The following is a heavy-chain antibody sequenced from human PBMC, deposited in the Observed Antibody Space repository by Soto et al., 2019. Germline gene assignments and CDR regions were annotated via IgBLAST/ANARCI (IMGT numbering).Heavy chain of an antibody. J-gene: IGHJ6*02. CDR3: ARDSGLMVRGANYGMDV. D-gene: IGHD3-10*01. CDR1: GFTVSSNY. CDR2: IYSGGST. Sequence: GGSLRLSCAASGFTVSSNYMSWVRQAPGKGLEWVSVIYSGGSTYYADSVKGRFTISRDNAKNSLYLQMSSLRSEDTAVYYCARDSGLMVRGANYGMDVWGQGTTVTVSS. V-gene: IGHV3-53*05.